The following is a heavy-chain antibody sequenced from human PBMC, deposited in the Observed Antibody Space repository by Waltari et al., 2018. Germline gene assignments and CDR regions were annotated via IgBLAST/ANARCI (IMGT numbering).Heavy chain of an antibody. V-gene: IGHV3-23*03. D-gene: IGHD2-2*01. CDR2: IYSGGIT. CDR3: AKPSIAYCSSTSCYLRG. Sequence: EVQLLESGGGLVQPGGSLRLSRAASGFTCSSYAMSWVRQDPGKGLEWVSVIYSGGITYYADSVKGRFTISRDNSKNTLYLQMNSLRAEDTAVYYCAKPSIAYCSSTSCYLRGWGQGTLVTVSS. J-gene: IGHJ4*02. CDR1: GFTCSSYA.